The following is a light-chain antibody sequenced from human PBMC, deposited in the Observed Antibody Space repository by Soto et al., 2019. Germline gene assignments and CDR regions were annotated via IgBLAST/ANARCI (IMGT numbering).Light chain of an antibody. CDR2: KAS. J-gene: IGKJ1*01. Sequence: DIQMTQSPSSLSASVGDRVTITCRASQSVSFWLAWYQQKPGKAPKLLIYKASTLESGVPSRFSGGGFGTEFTLTISSLQPDDYATSYCQQYQTFWTFGQGTKVDIK. V-gene: IGKV1-5*03. CDR3: QQYQTFWT. CDR1: QSVSFW.